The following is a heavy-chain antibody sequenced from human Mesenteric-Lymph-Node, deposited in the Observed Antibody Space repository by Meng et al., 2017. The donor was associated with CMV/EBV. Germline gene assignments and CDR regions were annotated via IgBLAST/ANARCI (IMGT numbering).Heavy chain of an antibody. D-gene: IGHD1-26*01. CDR1: GFTFSSHA. J-gene: IGHJ4*02. CDR2: ISGRGDST. Sequence: GESLKISCAASGFTFSSHAMTWVRQASGKGLEWVAAISGRGDSTYYADSVKGRFTISRDNSKSTLFLQMNSLTAEDTAVYYCARDYGGATDGVDYWGQGSLVTVSS. CDR3: ARDYGGATDGVDY. V-gene: IGHV3-23*01.